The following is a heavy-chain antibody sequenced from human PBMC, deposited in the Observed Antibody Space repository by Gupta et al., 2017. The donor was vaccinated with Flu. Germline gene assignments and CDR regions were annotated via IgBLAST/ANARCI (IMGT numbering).Heavy chain of an antibody. J-gene: IGHJ3*02. D-gene: IGHD2-21*01. CDR3: ARDRAYATFDI. V-gene: IGHV3-7*01. Sequence: EVQLVASGGGLVQPGGSLRISCAASGFTFSTSWMTWVRQAPGEGLELVANIKEDGTEKNYVNSVKGRFTISRDNAKNSLYLQMNSLRAEDTAVYYCARDRAYATFDIWGQGTMVTVSS. CDR1: GFTFSTSW. CDR2: IKEDGTEK.